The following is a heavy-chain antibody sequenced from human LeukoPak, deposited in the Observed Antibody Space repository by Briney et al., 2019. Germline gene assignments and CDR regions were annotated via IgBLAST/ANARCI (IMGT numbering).Heavy chain of an antibody. CDR2: IKQDGSEK. J-gene: IGHJ4*02. Sequence: GGSLRLSCAASGFTFSSYCMSWVRQAPGKGLEWVANIKQDGSEKYYVDSVKGRFTISRDSAKNSLYLQMNSLRAEDTAIYYCASRLGITIFGVVIKGLFDYWGQGTLVTVSS. CDR1: GFTFSSYC. V-gene: IGHV3-7*01. D-gene: IGHD3-3*01. CDR3: ASRLGITIFGVVIKGLFDY.